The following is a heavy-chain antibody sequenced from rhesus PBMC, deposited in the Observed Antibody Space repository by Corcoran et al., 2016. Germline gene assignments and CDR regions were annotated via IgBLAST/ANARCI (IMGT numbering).Heavy chain of an antibody. J-gene: IGHJ2*01. CDR1: GGSISGYYY. CDR2: IDGNNAST. Sequence: QVKLQQWGEGLVKPSETLSLTCAVYGGSISGYYYWSWIRQATGKRLEWIGIIDGNNASTNTTPPLKNRVTISKDTSKNQFSLKLSSVTAADTAVYYCARGQPHWYFDLWGPGTPITISS. V-gene: IGHV4-73*01. CDR3: ARGQPHWYFDL.